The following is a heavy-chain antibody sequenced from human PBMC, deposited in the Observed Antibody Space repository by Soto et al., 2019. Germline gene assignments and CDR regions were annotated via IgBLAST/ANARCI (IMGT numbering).Heavy chain of an antibody. J-gene: IGHJ3*02. Sequence: ESGGGVVQPGRSLRLSCAASGFTFSSYGMHWVRQAPGKGLEWVAVISYDGSNKYYADSVKGRLTISRDNSKNTLYLQMNSLRGEETAVYYCAKDNGSGCDWLRVGDASDIWGQGTMVTVSS. D-gene: IGHD5-12*01. CDR3: AKDNGSGCDWLRVGDASDI. V-gene: IGHV3-30*18. CDR1: GFTFSSYG. CDR2: ISYDGSNK.